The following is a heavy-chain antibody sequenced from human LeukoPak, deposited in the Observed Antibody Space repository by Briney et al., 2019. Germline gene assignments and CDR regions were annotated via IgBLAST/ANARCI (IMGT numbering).Heavy chain of an antibody. D-gene: IGHD3-9*01. CDR3: AKALRYFDWLYRH. CDR2: ISYDGSNK. CDR1: GFTFSSYG. Sequence: GRSLRLSCAASGFTFSSYGMHWVRQAPGKGLEWVAVISYDGSNKYYADSVKGRFTISRDNSKNTLYLQMSSLRAEDTAVYYCAKALRYFDWLYRHWGQGTLVTVSS. V-gene: IGHV3-30*18. J-gene: IGHJ4*02.